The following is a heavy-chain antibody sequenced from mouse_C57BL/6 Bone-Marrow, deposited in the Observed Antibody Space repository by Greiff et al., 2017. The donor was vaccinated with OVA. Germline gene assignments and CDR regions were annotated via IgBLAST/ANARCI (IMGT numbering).Heavy chain of an antibody. J-gene: IGHJ4*01. CDR1: GFTFSSYG. V-gene: IGHV5-6*01. Sequence: VQLQQSGGDLVKPGGSLKLSCAASGFTFSSYGMSWVRQTPDKRLEWVATISSGGSYTYYPDSVKGRFTISRDNAKNTLYLQMSSLKSEDTAMYYCARHVDYAMDYWGQGTSVTVSS. CDR3: ARHVDYAMDY. CDR2: ISSGGSYT.